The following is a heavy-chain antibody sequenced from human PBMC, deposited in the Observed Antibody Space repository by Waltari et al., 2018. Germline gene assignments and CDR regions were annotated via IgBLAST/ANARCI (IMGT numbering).Heavy chain of an antibody. V-gene: IGHV3-30*18. CDR2: ISYNGNDK. Sequence: QVQLVESGGGAVPPGRSLRLSCAASGFTFSSYAMHWVRQAPGKGLEWVAVISYNGNDKYYTDSVKGRFTISRDNSKNTLYLQMNSLRPEDTAVYYCAKVPGTSQLYYLDNWGQGTLVTVSS. CDR1: GFTFSSYA. CDR3: AKVPGTSQLYYLDN. D-gene: IGHD1-1*01. J-gene: IGHJ4*02.